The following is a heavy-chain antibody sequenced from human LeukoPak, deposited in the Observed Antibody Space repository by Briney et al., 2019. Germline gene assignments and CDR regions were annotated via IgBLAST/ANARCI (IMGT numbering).Heavy chain of an antibody. Sequence: SETLSLTCAVSGGSISSTNWWSWVRQPPGKGLEWIGYIYYSGSTNYNPSLKSRLTLSVDTSKNQFSLKLSSMTAADTAMYYCARGQYGSGSFYPPNYFDLWGQGTLVTVSS. J-gene: IGHJ4*02. CDR1: GGSISSTNW. CDR3: ARGQYGSGSFYPPNYFDL. V-gene: IGHV4-4*02. CDR2: IYYSGST. D-gene: IGHD3-10*01.